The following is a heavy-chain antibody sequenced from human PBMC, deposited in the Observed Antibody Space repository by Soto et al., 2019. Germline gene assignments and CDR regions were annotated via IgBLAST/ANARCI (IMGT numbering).Heavy chain of an antibody. J-gene: IGHJ4*02. CDR2: IIPIFGTA. D-gene: IGHD3-22*01. Sequence: SVKVSCKASGGTFSSYAISWVRQAPGQGLEWMGGIIPIFGTANYAQKFQGRVTITADKSTSTAYMELSSLRSEDTAVYYCARGYYYPHGFSTLAYWGQGTLVTVSS. CDR3: ARGYYYPHGFSTLAY. V-gene: IGHV1-69*06. CDR1: GGTFSSYA.